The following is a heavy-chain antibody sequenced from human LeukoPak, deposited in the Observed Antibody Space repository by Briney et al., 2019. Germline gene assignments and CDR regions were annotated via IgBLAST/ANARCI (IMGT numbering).Heavy chain of an antibody. CDR2: ITATGSRT. J-gene: IGHJ4*02. CDR1: GLTFGSYT. Sequence: GGSLRLSCAASGLTFGSYTMSWVRQAPGKGLEWVSGITATGSRTYYADSVKGRFAISRDSSKNTLYLQMNSLRAEDTAVYYCARDGHPGVGATPLDYWGQGTLVTVSS. CDR3: ARDGHPGVGATPLDY. V-gene: IGHV3-23*01. D-gene: IGHD1-26*01.